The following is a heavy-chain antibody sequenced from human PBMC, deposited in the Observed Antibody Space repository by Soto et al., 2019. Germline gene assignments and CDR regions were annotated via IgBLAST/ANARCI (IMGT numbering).Heavy chain of an antibody. J-gene: IGHJ3*02. CDR3: STLGYGLPNSFDI. D-gene: IGHD5-12*01. Sequence: EVQLVESGGGLVKPGGSLRLSCAASGFTFTKAWMNWVRQAPGKGLEWVGNIRTKTDGGTIEYAAPVKGRFTISRDDSKITLFLQMDSLETEDTAFYYCSTLGYGLPNSFDIWGQGTMVTVSS. V-gene: IGHV3-15*07. CDR1: GFTFTKAW. CDR2: IRTKTDGGTI.